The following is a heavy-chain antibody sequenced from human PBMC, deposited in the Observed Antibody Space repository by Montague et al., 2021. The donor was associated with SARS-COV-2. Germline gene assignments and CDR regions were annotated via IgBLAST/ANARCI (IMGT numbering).Heavy chain of an antibody. CDR2: INTDGTIT. D-gene: IGHD3-9*01. J-gene: IGHJ5*02. V-gene: IGHV3-74*01. Sequence: SLRLSCAASGFTFSSHWMHWVRQLPGKGLLWVSRINTDGTITNYADSVKGRFTISRDNAKNSMYLQMNSLRVEDTAVYYCATDRTVAPGYGFDPWGQGTLVTAS. CDR3: ATDRTVAPGYGFDP. CDR1: GFTFSSHW.